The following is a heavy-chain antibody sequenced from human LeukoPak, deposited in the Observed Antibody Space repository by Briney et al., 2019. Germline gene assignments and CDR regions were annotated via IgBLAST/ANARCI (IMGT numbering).Heavy chain of an antibody. CDR2: ISYDGSNK. CDR1: GFTFSSYA. V-gene: IGHV3-30-3*01. D-gene: IGHD2-15*01. Sequence: PGGSLRLSCAASGFTFSSYAMHWVRQAPGKGLEWVAVISYDGSNKYYADSVKGRFTISRDNSKNTLYLQMNSLRAEDTAVYYCARDPPRGSCIDYWGQGTLVTVSS. CDR3: ARDPPRGSCIDY. J-gene: IGHJ4*02.